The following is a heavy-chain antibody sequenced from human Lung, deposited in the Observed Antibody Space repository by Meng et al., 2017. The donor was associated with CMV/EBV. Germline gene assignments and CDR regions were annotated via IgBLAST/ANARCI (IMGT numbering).Heavy chain of an antibody. Sequence: GSLRLXXTVSGGSISSSSYYWGWIRQPPGKGLEWIGSIYYSGSTYYNPSLKSRVTISVDTSKNQFSLKLSSVTAADTAVYYYASGYDLRFDYWGQGNLV. CDR1: GGSISSSSYY. CDR2: IYYSGST. V-gene: IGHV4-39*01. D-gene: IGHD5-12*01. CDR3: ASGYDLRFDY. J-gene: IGHJ4*02.